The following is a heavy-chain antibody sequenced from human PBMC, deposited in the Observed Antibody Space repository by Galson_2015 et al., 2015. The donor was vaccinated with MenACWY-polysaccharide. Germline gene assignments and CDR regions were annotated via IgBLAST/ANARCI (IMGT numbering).Heavy chain of an antibody. CDR2: IRTNADGGAT. V-gene: IGHV3-49*03. Sequence: SLRLSCATSGFIFADYAMAWFRQAPGKGQEWIGFIRTNADGGATNYAASVRGRFTISRDDSRSIAYLEMNSPITEDTAVYFCTRDRPLDYWGQGTLVSVSS. CDR3: TRDRPLDY. CDR1: GFIFADYA. J-gene: IGHJ4*02.